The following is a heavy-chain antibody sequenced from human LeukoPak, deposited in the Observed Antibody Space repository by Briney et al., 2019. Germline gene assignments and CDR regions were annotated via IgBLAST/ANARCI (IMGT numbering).Heavy chain of an antibody. CDR1: GYTFTSYY. Sequence: ASVKVSCEASGYTFTSYYMHWVRQAPGQGLEWMGIINPSGGSTSYAQKFQGRVTMTRDTSTSTIYMELSSLRSEDTAVYYCARDKTDSSTYSWFDPWGQGTLVTVSS. J-gene: IGHJ5*02. CDR3: ARDKTDSSTYSWFDP. D-gene: IGHD6-13*01. V-gene: IGHV1-46*01. CDR2: INPSGGST.